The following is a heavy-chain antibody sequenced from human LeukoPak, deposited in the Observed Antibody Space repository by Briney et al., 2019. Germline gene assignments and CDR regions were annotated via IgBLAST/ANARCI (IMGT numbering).Heavy chain of an antibody. V-gene: IGHV3-23*01. CDR1: GFTFSDYY. CDR3: AKDERFGPYYESSGYGAFDI. CDR2: ISGRGDTT. Sequence: PGGSLRLSCAASGFTFSDYYMSWLRQAPGRGLEWVSGISGRGDTTYYADSVKGRFTISRDNSKNTVYLQMNSLRAEDTAVFYCAKDERFGPYYESSGYGAFDIWGQGTMVTVSS. D-gene: IGHD3-22*01. J-gene: IGHJ3*02.